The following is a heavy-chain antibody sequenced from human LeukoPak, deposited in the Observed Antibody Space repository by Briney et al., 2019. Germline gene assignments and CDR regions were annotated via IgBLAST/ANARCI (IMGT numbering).Heavy chain of an antibody. Sequence: EALKISCNGSWCSFTSYWIGWVRQMPGKGLEWMGVIYPDDSDTRYSPSFQGRVTISADKSISTAYLQWSCLKASDTAIYYCARHRCSSTSYRMDVWGKGTTVNVS. D-gene: IGHD2-2*01. CDR3: ARHRCSSTSYRMDV. CDR2: IYPDDSDT. J-gene: IGHJ6*04. V-gene: IGHV5-51*01. CDR1: WCSFTSYW.